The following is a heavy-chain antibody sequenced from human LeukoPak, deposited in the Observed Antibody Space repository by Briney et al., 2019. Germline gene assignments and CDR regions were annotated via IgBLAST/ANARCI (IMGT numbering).Heavy chain of an antibody. V-gene: IGHV3-49*03. D-gene: IGHD3-22*01. Sequence: GGSLRLSCTGSGFTFGDYVMSWFRQAPGKGLEWVGFIRSKPYGGTTEYAASVKGRFTISRDDSKNIAYLQMNSLETEDTAVFYCTRTGDYYDSSTYYYGLDYWGQGTLVTVSS. CDR2: IRSKPYGGTT. CDR3: TRTGDYYDSSTYYYGLDY. J-gene: IGHJ4*02. CDR1: GFTFGDYV.